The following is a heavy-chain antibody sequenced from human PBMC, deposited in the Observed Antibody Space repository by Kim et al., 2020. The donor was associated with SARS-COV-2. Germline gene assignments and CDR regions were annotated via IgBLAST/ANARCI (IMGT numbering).Heavy chain of an antibody. V-gene: IGHV3-23*01. CDR3: ASEGAATMVRGVITFDY. Sequence: VKDRLTISRDNSKDTLYLQMNSRRAEDTAVYYCASEGAATMVRGVITFDYWGQGPLVTVSS. D-gene: IGHD3-10*01. J-gene: IGHJ4*02.